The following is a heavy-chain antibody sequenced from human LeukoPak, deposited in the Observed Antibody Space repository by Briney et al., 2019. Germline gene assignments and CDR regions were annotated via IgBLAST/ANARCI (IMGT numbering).Heavy chain of an antibody. V-gene: IGHV3-7*03. D-gene: IGHD4-17*01. J-gene: IGHJ4*02. CDR3: AMGGFGDYPTLDY. CDR2: INQDESSQ. CDR1: GFSFTTYW. Sequence: GGSLRLSCAASGFSFTTYWMGWVRQAPGKGLEWVANINQDESSQYYVDAVRGRFTISRDNAKNSLNLQMNSLRAEDTAVYYCAMGGFGDYPTLDYWGQGTLVTVSS.